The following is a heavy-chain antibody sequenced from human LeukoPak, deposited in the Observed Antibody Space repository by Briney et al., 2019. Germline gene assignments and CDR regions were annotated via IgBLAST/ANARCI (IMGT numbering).Heavy chain of an antibody. CDR3: AADLGEGYSTKPPYFDY. D-gene: IGHD6-13*01. CDR1: GYSLTESS. CDR2: FDPEDGET. Sequence: GASVKVSCKVSGYSLTESSMHWVRQAPGKGLEWMGGFDPEDGETIYAQKFQGGVTMTEDTSTDTAYMELSSLRSEDTAVYYCAADLGEGYSTKPPYFDYWGQGTLVTVSS. J-gene: IGHJ4*02. V-gene: IGHV1-24*01.